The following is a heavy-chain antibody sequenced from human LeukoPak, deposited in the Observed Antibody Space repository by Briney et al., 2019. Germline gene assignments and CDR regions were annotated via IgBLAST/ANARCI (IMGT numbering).Heavy chain of an antibody. CDR3: ARGGYGDYVDY. D-gene: IGHD4-17*01. Sequence: SETLSLTCTVSGGSISSGDYYWSWIRQPPGKGLEWIGYIYYSGSTNYNPSLKSRVTISVDTSKNQFSLKLSSVTAADTAVYYCARGGYGDYVDYWGQGTLVTVSS. CDR1: GGSISSGDYY. CDR2: IYYSGST. J-gene: IGHJ4*02. V-gene: IGHV4-61*08.